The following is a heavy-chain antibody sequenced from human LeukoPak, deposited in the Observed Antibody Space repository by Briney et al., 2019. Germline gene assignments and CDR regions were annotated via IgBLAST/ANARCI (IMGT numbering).Heavy chain of an antibody. J-gene: IGHJ5*02. Sequence: GGSLRLSCAASGFTFSSYGMHWVRQAPGKGLEWVAMIWRGGNYKFYADSVKGRFTISRDDSRSDLSLQMDSLRVEDTALYHCVIDPPDSGWAFWSWGQGALVTVSS. CDR2: IWRGGNYK. D-gene: IGHD6-19*01. V-gene: IGHV3-33*01. CDR3: VIDPPDSGWAFWS. CDR1: GFTFSSYG.